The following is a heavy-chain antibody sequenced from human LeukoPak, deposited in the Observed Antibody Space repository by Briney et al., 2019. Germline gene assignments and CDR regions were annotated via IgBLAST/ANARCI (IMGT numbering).Heavy chain of an antibody. CDR2: ISYDGSYK. Sequence: GGSLRLSCAASGFTFSSYGMHWVRQAPGKGLEWVAVISYDGSYKQYADSVKGRFTISRDNYEKTLYLQMSSLRAEDTAVYYCAKYSSSSNYYYGMDVWGQGTTVTVSS. J-gene: IGHJ6*02. V-gene: IGHV3-30*18. CDR1: GFTFSSYG. D-gene: IGHD6-13*01. CDR3: AKYSSSSNYYYGMDV.